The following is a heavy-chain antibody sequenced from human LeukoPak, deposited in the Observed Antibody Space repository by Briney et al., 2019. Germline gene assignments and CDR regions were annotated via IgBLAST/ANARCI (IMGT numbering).Heavy chain of an antibody. D-gene: IGHD3-22*01. CDR3: ARTEMGYYYDSSGYGNYFDY. Sequence: GGSLRLSCAASGFTFSSYAMHWVRQVPGKGLEWVAVISYDGSNKYYADSVKGRFTISRDNSKNTLYLQMNSLRAEDTAVYYCARTEMGYYYDSSGYGNYFDYWGQGTLVTVSS. J-gene: IGHJ4*02. CDR2: ISYDGSNK. CDR1: GFTFSSYA. V-gene: IGHV3-30*04.